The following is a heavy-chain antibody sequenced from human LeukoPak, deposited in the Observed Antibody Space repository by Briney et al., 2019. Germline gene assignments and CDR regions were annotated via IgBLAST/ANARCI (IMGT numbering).Heavy chain of an antibody. V-gene: IGHV3-21*01. CDR2: ISSSSSYI. CDR3: AKGYGWLANDAFDI. Sequence: GGSLRLSCAASGFTFSSYSMNWVRQAPGKGLEWVSSISSSSSYIYYADSVKGRFTISRDNAKNSLYLQMNSLRAEDTAVYYCAKGYGWLANDAFDIWGQGTMVTVSS. CDR1: GFTFSSYS. D-gene: IGHD6-19*01. J-gene: IGHJ3*02.